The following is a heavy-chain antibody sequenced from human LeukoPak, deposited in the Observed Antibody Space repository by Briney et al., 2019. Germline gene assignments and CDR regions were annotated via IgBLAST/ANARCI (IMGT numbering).Heavy chain of an antibody. CDR2: VSSSSSYI. CDR3: ARAYSERYGLGYYYMDV. J-gene: IGHJ6*03. D-gene: IGHD1-26*01. V-gene: IGHV3-21*01. Sequence: GGSLRLSCAASGFTFTTYSMNWVRQAPGKGLEWVSSVSSSSSYIYYADSVKGRFTISRDNAKKSVYLQMNSLRAEDTAVYYCARAYSERYGLGYYYMDVWAKGPRSPSP. CDR1: GFTFTTYS.